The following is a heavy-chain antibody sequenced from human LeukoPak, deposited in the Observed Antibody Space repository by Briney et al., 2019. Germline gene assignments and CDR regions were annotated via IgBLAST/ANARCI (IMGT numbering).Heavy chain of an antibody. CDR1: GFTLTDYN. Sequence: PGGSLRLSCGASGFTLTDYNMHWVRQAPAKGLEYVAFIRFDGTTEYYTDSVKDRFTMSRDKSKNTLYLQMNSLRGEDTAVYYCARGAAVALELWGQGTLVTVSS. J-gene: IGHJ4*02. CDR2: IRFDGTTE. V-gene: IGHV3-30*02. D-gene: IGHD6-19*01. CDR3: ARGAAVALEL.